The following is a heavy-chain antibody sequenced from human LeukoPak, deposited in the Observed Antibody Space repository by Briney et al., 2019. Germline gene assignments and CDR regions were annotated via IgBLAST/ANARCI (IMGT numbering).Heavy chain of an antibody. J-gene: IGHJ6*02. Sequence: PGGSLRLSCAVSGFTVSSNYMSWVRQAPGKGLEGVSVIYSGGSTYYADPVKGRFTISRDNSKNTLYLQMNSLRAEDTAVYYCSRVRVDTAMVYNYYYYGMDVWGQGTTVTVSS. D-gene: IGHD5-18*01. CDR1: GFTVSSNY. CDR3: SRVRVDTAMVYNYYYYGMDV. V-gene: IGHV3-53*01. CDR2: IYSGGST.